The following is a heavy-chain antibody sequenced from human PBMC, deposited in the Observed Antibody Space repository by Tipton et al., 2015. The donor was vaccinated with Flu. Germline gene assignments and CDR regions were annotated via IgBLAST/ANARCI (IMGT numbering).Heavy chain of an antibody. V-gene: IGHV4-59*01. Sequence: LRLSCTVSGGSISSYYWSWIRQPPGKGLEWIGYIYYSGSTNYNPSLKSRVTISVDTSKNQFSLKLSSVTAADTAVYCCARDSYGDYEGFDYWGQGTLVTVSS. J-gene: IGHJ4*02. D-gene: IGHD4-17*01. CDR3: ARDSYGDYEGFDY. CDR2: IYYSGST. CDR1: GGSISSYY.